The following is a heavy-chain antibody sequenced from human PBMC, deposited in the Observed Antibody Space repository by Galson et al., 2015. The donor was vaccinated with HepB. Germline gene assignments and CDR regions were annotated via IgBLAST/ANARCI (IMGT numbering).Heavy chain of an antibody. D-gene: IGHD2-2*01. V-gene: IGHV3-33*08. Sequence: SLRLSCAASRFTFSSYGMHWVRQAPGKGLEWVAVIWFDGSNKYYGDSVKGRFTISRDNSKNTLYLQMNSLRADDTAVYYCARGQYCSSDSCYASYYYYGLDVWGQGTTVTVSS. CDR2: IWFDGSNK. CDR1: RFTFSSYG. J-gene: IGHJ6*02. CDR3: ARGQYCSSDSCYASYYYYGLDV.